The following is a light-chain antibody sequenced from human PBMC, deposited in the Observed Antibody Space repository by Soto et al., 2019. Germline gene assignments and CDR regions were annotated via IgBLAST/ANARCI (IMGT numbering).Light chain of an antibody. V-gene: IGLV2-23*03. CDR3: CSYAGGSIFYVV. CDR1: SSDVGSYNL. CDR2: EGS. J-gene: IGLJ2*01. Sequence: QSALTQPASVSGSPGQSITISCTGTSSDVGSYNLVSWYQQHPGKAPKVMIYEGSKRPSGVSNRFSGSKSGNTASLTISGLQAEDEADYYCCSYAGGSIFYVVFGGGTQLTVL.